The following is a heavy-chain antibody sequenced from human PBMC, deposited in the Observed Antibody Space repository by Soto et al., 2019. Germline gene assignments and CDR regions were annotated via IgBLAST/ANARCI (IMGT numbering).Heavy chain of an antibody. CDR1: GFTFNNYA. V-gene: IGHV3-23*01. CDR2: ITDSGDDT. J-gene: IGHJ4*02. Sequence: EVQLLESGGGLVQPGGSLRLSCAASGFTFNNYAMGWVRQAPGKGLEWVSAITDSGDDTYYIDSVKGRFTISRDNSKSTLNLQMNSLRAEDTAIYYCAKGGARRWSPHYYFDSWGQGTLVTVSS. CDR3: AKGGARRWSPHYYFDS.